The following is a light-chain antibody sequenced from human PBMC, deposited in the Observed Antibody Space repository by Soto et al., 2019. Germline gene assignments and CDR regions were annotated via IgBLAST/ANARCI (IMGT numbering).Light chain of an antibody. CDR2: WAS. CDR3: QQYYSTPLT. CDR1: QSVLYSSNNKNY. Sequence: DILMTQSPDTLAVSLGERATINCKSSQSVLYSSNNKNYLAWYQQRPGQPPKLLIYWASTRESGVPERFSGSGSGTDFTLTISSLQAEDVAIYYCQQYYSTPLTFGRGTKVDI. V-gene: IGKV4-1*01. J-gene: IGKJ4*01.